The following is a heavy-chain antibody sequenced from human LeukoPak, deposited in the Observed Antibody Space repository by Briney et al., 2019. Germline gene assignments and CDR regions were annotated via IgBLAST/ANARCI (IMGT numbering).Heavy chain of an antibody. CDR3: TTGGVVPAATNWFDP. J-gene: IGHJ5*02. CDR1: GFTFSNAW. CDR2: IKSKTDGGTT. Sequence: GRSLRLSCAASGFTFSNAWMSWVRQAPGKGLEWVGRIKSKTDGGTTDYAAPVKGRFTISRDDSKNTLYLQMNSLKTEDTAVYYCTTGGVVPAATNWFDPWGQGTLVTVSS. D-gene: IGHD2-2*01. V-gene: IGHV3-15*01.